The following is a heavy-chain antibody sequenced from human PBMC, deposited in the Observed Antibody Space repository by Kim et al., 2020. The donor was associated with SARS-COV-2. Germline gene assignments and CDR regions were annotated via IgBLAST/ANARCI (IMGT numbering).Heavy chain of an antibody. CDR2: MNPNSGNT. D-gene: IGHD3-10*01. Sequence: ASVKVSCKASGYTFTSYDINWVRQATGQGLEWMGWMNPNSGNTGYAQKFQGRVTMTRNTSISTAYMELSSLRSEDTAVYYCARTPPGGEWFGELYYGMDVWGQGTTVTVSS. V-gene: IGHV1-8*01. CDR3: ARTPPGGEWFGELYYGMDV. CDR1: GYTFTSYD. J-gene: IGHJ6*02.